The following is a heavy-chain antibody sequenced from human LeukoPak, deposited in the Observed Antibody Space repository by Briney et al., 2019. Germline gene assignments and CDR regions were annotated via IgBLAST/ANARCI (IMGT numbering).Heavy chain of an antibody. J-gene: IGHJ5*02. CDR1: GGSISSSSYY. V-gene: IGHV4-61*02. D-gene: IGHD3-10*01. CDR2: IYTSGST. Sequence: PSETLSLTCTVSGGSISSSSYYWSWIRQPAGKGLEWIGRIYTSGSTNYNPSLKSRVTMSVDTSKNQFSLKLSSVTAADTAVYYCARLLSGWFDPWGQGTLVTVSS. CDR3: ARLLSGWFDP.